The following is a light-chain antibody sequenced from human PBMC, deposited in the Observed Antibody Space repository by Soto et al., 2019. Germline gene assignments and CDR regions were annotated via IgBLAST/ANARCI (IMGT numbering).Light chain of an antibody. CDR2: GVS. CDR3: QRYDISPFP. CDR1: QSLSNPY. J-gene: IGKJ2*01. V-gene: IGKV3-20*01. Sequence: EIVLTQSPGTLSLSPGERATLSCRASQSLSNPYLAWYQQKPGQAPRLLIYGVSSRATGIPDRFSGSGSGADFTLTISRLEPEDFAVYYCQRYDISPFPFGQGTKLEI.